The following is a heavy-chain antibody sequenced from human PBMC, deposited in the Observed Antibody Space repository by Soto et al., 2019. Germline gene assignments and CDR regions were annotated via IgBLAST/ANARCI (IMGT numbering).Heavy chain of an antibody. D-gene: IGHD5-18*01. CDR2: IYYSGST. V-gene: IGHV4-31*03. CDR1: GGSISSGGYY. J-gene: IGHJ3*02. CDR3: ARALHSYGRHDAFDI. Sequence: SETLSLTCTVSGGSISSGGYYWSWIRQHPWKGLEWIGYIYYSGSTYYNPSLKSRVTISVDTSKNQFSLKLSSVTAADTAVYYCARALHSYGRHDAFDIWGQGXMVTVS.